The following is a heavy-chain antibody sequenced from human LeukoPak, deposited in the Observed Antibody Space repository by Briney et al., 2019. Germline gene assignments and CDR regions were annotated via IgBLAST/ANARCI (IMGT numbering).Heavy chain of an antibody. CDR1: GGALSTCG. Sequence: SVKVSXKASGGALSTCGISWVRQAPGQGLEWMGGIIPIFGTTNYAKNFQGRVTITADESTSTAYMEVSGLRSDDTAVYYCASSRANLASGDSVVVPVAFYYYYYMDVWGKGTTVTVSS. V-gene: IGHV1-69*13. J-gene: IGHJ6*03. D-gene: IGHD2-2*01. CDR2: IIPIFGTT. CDR3: ASSRANLASGDSVVVPVAFYYYYYMDV.